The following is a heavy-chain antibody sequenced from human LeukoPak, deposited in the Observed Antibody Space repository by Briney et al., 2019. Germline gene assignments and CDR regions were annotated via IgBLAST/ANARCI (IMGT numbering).Heavy chain of an antibody. D-gene: IGHD6-13*01. Sequence: GGSLRLSCAASGFAFSSYAMSWVRQAPGKGLEWVSAISGSGGSTYYADSVKGRFTISRDNSKNTLYLQMNSLRAEDTAVYYCAKASHRSSSWRNWGQGTLVTVSS. CDR3: AKASHRSSSWRN. J-gene: IGHJ4*02. CDR1: GFAFSSYA. CDR2: ISGSGGST. V-gene: IGHV3-23*01.